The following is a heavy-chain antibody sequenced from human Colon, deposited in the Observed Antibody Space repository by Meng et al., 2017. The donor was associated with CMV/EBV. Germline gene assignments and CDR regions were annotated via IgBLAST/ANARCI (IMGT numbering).Heavy chain of an antibody. CDR1: GFTFDEYV. Sequence: SLKISCVASGFTFDEYVIHWVRQAPGKGLEWVSGITWNSVSIGYAASVKGRFTISRDNAKNSVYLQMNSLRVEDTALYFCAKDRDCTSNSCPNYDMDVWGQGTTVTVSS. CDR3: AKDRDCTSNSCPNYDMDV. CDR2: ITWNSVSI. J-gene: IGHJ6*02. V-gene: IGHV3-9*01. D-gene: IGHD2-2*01.